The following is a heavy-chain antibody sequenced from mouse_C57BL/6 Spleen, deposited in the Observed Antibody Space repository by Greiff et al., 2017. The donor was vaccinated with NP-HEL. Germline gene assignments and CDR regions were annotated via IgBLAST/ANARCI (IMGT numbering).Heavy chain of an antibody. CDR1: GYTFTDYE. CDR2: IDPETGGT. CDR3: TRWGVYFDY. V-gene: IGHV1-15*01. Sequence: QVHVKQSGAELVRPGASVTLSCKASGYTFTDYEMHWVKQTPVHGLEWIGAIDPETGGTAYNQKFKGKAILTADKSSSTAYMELRSLTSEDSAVYYCTRWGVYFDYWGQGTTLTVSS. J-gene: IGHJ2*01.